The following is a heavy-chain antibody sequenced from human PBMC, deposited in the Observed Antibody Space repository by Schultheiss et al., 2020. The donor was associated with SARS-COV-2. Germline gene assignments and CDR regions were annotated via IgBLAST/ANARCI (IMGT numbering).Heavy chain of an antibody. CDR1: GLAFIPAW. Sequence: GGSLRLSCAASGLAFIPAWMSWVRQAPGKGLEWVARIKSKTDGGTTDYAAPVKGRFTISRDDSKNTLYLQMNSLKTEDTAVYYCTTDRRSGPDWGGAFDIWGQGTMVTVSS. V-gene: IGHV3-15*01. CDR3: TTDRRSGPDWGGAFDI. D-gene: IGHD3-10*01. CDR2: IKSKTDGGTT. J-gene: IGHJ3*02.